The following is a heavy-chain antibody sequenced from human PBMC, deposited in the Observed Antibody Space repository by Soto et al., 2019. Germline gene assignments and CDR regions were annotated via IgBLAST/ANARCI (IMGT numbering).Heavy chain of an antibody. Sequence: QVQLVQSGAEVKKPRSSVKVSCKASGGTFSSYTISWVRQAPGQGLEWMGRIIPILGIANYAQKFQGRVTITADKSTSTAYMELSSLRSEDTAVYYCARGVYSSGWPDYWGQGTLVTVSS. CDR1: GGTFSSYT. V-gene: IGHV1-69*02. J-gene: IGHJ4*02. CDR3: ARGVYSSGWPDY. CDR2: IIPILGIA. D-gene: IGHD6-19*01.